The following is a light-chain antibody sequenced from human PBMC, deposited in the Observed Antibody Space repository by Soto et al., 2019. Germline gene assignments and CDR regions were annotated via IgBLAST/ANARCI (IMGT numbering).Light chain of an antibody. CDR2: SGN. CDR3: AAWDDSLNGVV. CDR1: SSNVGSYT. Sequence: QSVLTQPPSASGTPGQRVTISCSGSSSNVGSYTVYWYQQLPGTAPKVLIYSGNRRPSGVPARFSGSKSGTSASLAISGLQSEDEADYYRAAWDDSLNGVVFGGGTKVTVL. V-gene: IGLV1-44*01. J-gene: IGLJ2*01.